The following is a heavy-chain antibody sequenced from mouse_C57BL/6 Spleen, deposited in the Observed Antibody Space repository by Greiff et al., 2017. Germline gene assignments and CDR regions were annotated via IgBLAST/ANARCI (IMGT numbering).Heavy chain of an antibody. CDR3: ARESYYDYEGFAY. Sequence: EVQLQASGPGLVKPSQSLSLTCSVTGYSITSGYYWNWIRQFPGNKLEWMGYISYDGSNNYNPSLKNRISITRDTSKNQFFLKLNSVTTEDTATYYCARESYYDYEGFAYWGQGTLVTVSA. J-gene: IGHJ3*01. CDR1: GYSITSGYY. D-gene: IGHD2-4*01. CDR2: ISYDGSN. V-gene: IGHV3-6*01.